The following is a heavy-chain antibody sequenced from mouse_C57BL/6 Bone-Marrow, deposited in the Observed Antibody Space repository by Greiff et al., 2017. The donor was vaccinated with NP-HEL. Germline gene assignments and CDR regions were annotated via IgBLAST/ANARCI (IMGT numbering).Heavy chain of an antibody. CDR2: IYPRSGNT. CDR1: GYTFTSYG. D-gene: IGHD2-4*01. Sequence: QVQLQQSGAELARSGASVKLSCKASGYTFTSYGISWVKQRTGQGLEWIGEIYPRSGNTYYNEKFKGKATLTADKSSSTAYMELRSLTSEDSAVYFCAREGDYDGFAYWGQGTLVTVSA. J-gene: IGHJ3*01. CDR3: AREGDYDGFAY. V-gene: IGHV1-81*01.